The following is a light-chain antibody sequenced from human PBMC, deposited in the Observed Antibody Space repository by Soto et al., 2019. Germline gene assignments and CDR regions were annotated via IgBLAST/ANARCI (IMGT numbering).Light chain of an antibody. V-gene: IGKV1-5*03. J-gene: IGKJ2*01. Sequence: DIQMTQSPSTLSASVGDRVTITCRASESISSWLAWYQQKPGKAPKLLIYKASSLESGVPSRFSGSGSGTEFTLTISSLQPDDFATYYCQQYNSFPYTFGQGTKLEIK. CDR1: ESISSW. CDR2: KAS. CDR3: QQYNSFPYT.